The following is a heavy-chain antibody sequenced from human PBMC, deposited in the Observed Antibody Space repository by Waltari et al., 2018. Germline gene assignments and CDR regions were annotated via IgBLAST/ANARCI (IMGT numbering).Heavy chain of an antibody. CDR3: ARGITIFGVVGDYFDY. CDR2: INPNSDAT. Sequence: QVQLVQSGAEVKTPGASVKVSCKTSGYTFRDSYMHWVRRAPGQGLEWMGWINPNSDATHSAQKFQGRVTMTRDTSISTAYMELSRLRSDDTAIYFCARGITIFGVVGDYFDYWGQGTLVTV. J-gene: IGHJ4*02. V-gene: IGHV1-2*02. CDR1: GYTFRDSY. D-gene: IGHD3-3*01.